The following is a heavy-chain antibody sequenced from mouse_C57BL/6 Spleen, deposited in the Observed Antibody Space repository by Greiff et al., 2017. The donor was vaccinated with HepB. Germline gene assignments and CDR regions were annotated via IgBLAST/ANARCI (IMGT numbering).Heavy chain of an antibody. CDR3: AGRFYDYGDAMDY. Sequence: QVQLQQSGPELVKPGASVKISCKASGYAFSSSWMNWVKQRPGKGLEWIGRIYPGDGDTNYNGKFKGKATLTADKSSSTAYMQLSSLTSEDSAVYFCAGRFYDYGDAMDYWGQGTSVTVSS. CDR1: GYAFSSSW. V-gene: IGHV1-82*01. J-gene: IGHJ4*01. CDR2: IYPGDGDT. D-gene: IGHD2-4*01.